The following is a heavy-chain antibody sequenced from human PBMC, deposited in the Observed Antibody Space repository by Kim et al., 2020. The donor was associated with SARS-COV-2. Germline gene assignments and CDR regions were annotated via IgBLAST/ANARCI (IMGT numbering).Heavy chain of an antibody. J-gene: IGHJ4*02. CDR3: ARGSWVRALWG. V-gene: IGHV4-34*01. D-gene: IGHD2-21*01. CDR2: INHSGST. Sequence: SETLSLTCAVYGGSFSGYYWSWIRQPPGKGLEWIGEINHSGSTNYNPSLKSRVTISVDTSKNQFSLKLSSVTAADTAVYYCARGSWVRALWGWGQGTLVTVSS. CDR1: GGSFSGYY.